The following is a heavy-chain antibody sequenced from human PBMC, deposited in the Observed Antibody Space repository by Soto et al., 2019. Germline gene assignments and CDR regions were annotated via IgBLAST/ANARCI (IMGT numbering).Heavy chain of an antibody. CDR2: IIPIFGTA. CDR3: ARSQARYCSGGSCYSGGRQNWFDP. J-gene: IGHJ5*02. D-gene: IGHD2-15*01. Sequence: SVKVSCKASGGTFSSYAISWVRQAPGQGLGWMGGIIPIFGTANYAQKFQGRVTITADESTSTAYMELSSLRSEDTAVYYCARSQARYCSGGSCYSGGRQNWFDPWGQGTLVTVSS. V-gene: IGHV1-69*13. CDR1: GGTFSSYA.